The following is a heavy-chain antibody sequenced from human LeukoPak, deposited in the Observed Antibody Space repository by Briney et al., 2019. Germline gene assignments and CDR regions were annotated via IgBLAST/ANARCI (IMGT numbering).Heavy chain of an antibody. Sequence: PGGSLRLPCAASGFTFSSYGMHWVRQAPGKGLEWVAVISYDGSNKYYADSVKGRFTISRDNSKNTLYLQMNSLRAEDTAVYYCAKDRNRYCSGGSCYSVDYWGQGTLVTVSS. J-gene: IGHJ4*02. D-gene: IGHD2-15*01. V-gene: IGHV3-30*18. CDR2: ISYDGSNK. CDR3: AKDRNRYCSGGSCYSVDY. CDR1: GFTFSSYG.